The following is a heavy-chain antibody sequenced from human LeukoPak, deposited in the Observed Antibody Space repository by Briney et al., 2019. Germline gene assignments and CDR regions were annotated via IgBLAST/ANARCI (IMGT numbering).Heavy chain of an antibody. CDR3: ARSPLMIREGLFDY. CDR1: GFTFSDYY. CDR2: ISSSGSTI. Sequence: GGSLRLSCAASGFTFSDYYMSWIRQAPGKGLEWVSYISSSGSTIYYADPVKGRFTISRDNAKNSQYLQMNSLRAEDTAVYYCARSPLMIREGLFDYWGQGTLVTVSS. V-gene: IGHV3-11*01. J-gene: IGHJ4*02. D-gene: IGHD3-16*01.